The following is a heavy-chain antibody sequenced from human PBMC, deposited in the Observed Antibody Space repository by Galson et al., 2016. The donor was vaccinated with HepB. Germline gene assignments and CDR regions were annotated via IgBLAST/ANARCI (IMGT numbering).Heavy chain of an antibody. J-gene: IGHJ4*02. Sequence: RLSCAASGFTFSSYWLSWVRQAPGKGLEWVANIKQDGSEKYYVDSVKGRFTISRDNAKNSLFLQMSSLRVEDTAMYYCARARGSGSYYSIDYWGQGTLVTVSS. V-gene: IGHV3-7*05. CDR3: ARARGSGSYYSIDY. CDR2: IKQDGSEK. CDR1: GFTFSSYW. D-gene: IGHD1-26*01.